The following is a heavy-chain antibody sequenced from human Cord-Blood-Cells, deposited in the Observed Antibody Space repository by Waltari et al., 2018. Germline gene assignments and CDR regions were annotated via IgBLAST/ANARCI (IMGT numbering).Heavy chain of an antibody. J-gene: IGHJ6*02. V-gene: IGHV3-73*02. CDR1: GFTFSGSA. Sequence: EVQLVESGGGLVQPGGSLKLSCAASGFTFSGSAMHWVRQASGKGLEWVGRIRSKANSSAPAYAGSVKGRFTISRDDSKNTAYLQMNSLKTEDTAVYYCTRSDTATYHEGYYGMDVWGQGTTVTVSS. CDR2: IRSKANSSAP. D-gene: IGHD5-18*01. CDR3: TRSDTATYHEGYYGMDV.